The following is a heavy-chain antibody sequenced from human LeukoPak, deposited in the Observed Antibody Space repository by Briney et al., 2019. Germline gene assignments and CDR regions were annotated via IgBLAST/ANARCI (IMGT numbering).Heavy chain of an antibody. V-gene: IGHV1-2*02. CDR2: INPNSGGT. CDR3: ARDIMVGPAMVRGVILHGYFDY. D-gene: IGHD3-10*01. CDR1: GYTFTGYY. J-gene: IGHJ4*02. Sequence: GASVKVSCKASGYTFTGYYMHWVRQAPGQGLEWMGWINPNSGGTNYAQKFQGRVTMTRDTSISTAYMELSRLRSDDTAVYYCARDIMVGPAMVRGVILHGYFDYWGQGTLVTVSS.